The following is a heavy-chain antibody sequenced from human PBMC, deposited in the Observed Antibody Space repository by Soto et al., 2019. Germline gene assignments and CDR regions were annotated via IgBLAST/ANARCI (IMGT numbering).Heavy chain of an antibody. CDR1: GASISSYY. J-gene: IGHJ6*02. V-gene: IGHV4-30-4*08. Sequence: TLSLTCTFSGASISSYYWSWIRQPPGKGLEWIGYVHYSGSVLYNPSLQSRVSISVDTSKNQFSLKLSSVTAADTAVYFCAREDDGGDRDYYGLDVWGQGTTVTVSS. CDR3: AREDDGGDRDYYGLDV. CDR2: VHYSGSV. D-gene: IGHD2-21*02.